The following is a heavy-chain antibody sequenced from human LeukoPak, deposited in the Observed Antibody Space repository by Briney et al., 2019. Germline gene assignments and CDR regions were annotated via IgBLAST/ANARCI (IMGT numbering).Heavy chain of an antibody. V-gene: IGHV3-11*01. D-gene: IGHD3-22*01. CDR1: GFTFSDYY. J-gene: IGHJ4*02. CDR3: ARRETYYDSSGCPDY. CDR2: ISSSGSTI. Sequence: PGGSLRLSRAASGFTFSDYYMSWIRQAPGKGLEWVSYISSSGSTIYYADSAKGRFTISRDNAKNSLYLQMNSLRAEDTAVYYCARRETYYDSSGCPDYWGQGTLVTVSS.